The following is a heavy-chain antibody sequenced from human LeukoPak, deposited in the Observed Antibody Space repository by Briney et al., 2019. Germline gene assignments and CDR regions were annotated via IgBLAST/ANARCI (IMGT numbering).Heavy chain of an antibody. CDR2: ISYDGSNK. V-gene: IGHV3-30-3*01. Sequence: PGRSLRLSCATSGFTFSSYAMHWVRQAPGKGLEWVAVISYDGSNKYYADSVKGRFTISRDNSKNTLYLQMSSLRAEDTAVYYCARGSGSRTFDYWGQGTLVTVSS. D-gene: IGHD1-26*01. J-gene: IGHJ4*02. CDR3: ARGSGSRTFDY. CDR1: GFTFSSYA.